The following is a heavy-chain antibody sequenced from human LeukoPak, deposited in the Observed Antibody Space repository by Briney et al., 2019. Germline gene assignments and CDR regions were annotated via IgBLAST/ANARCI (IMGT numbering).Heavy chain of an antibody. Sequence: PGGSLRLSCAASGFTFSSYWMSWVRQAPGKGLEWVANIKQDGSEKYYVDSVKGRFTISRDNAKNSLYLQMNSLRAEDTAVYYCARDGGGSGWYYFDYWGQGTLVTVSS. CDR1: GFTFSSYW. CDR2: IKQDGSEK. J-gene: IGHJ4*02. V-gene: IGHV3-7*01. CDR3: ARDGGGSGWYYFDY. D-gene: IGHD6-19*01.